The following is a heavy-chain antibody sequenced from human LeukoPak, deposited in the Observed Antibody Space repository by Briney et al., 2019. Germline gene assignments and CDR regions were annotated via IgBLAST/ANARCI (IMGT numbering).Heavy chain of an antibody. CDR3: ARDNDSSGYYYVMLVSEQNWFDP. V-gene: IGHV3-30-3*01. Sequence: AGGSLRLSCAASGFTFSSYAMHWVRQAPGKGLEWVAVISYDGSNKYYADSVKGRFTISRDNSKNTLYLQMNSLRAEDTAVYYCARDNDSSGYYYVMLVSEQNWFDPWGQGTLVTVSS. CDR2: ISYDGSNK. CDR1: GFTFSSYA. D-gene: IGHD3-22*01. J-gene: IGHJ5*02.